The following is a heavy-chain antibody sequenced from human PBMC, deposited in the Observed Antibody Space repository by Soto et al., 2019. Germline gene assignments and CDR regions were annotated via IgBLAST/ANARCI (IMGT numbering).Heavy chain of an antibody. D-gene: IGHD5-18*01. J-gene: IGHJ4*02. CDR1: GGSFSGYY. CDR3: ASAHWDTLTTPYYFDY. CDR2: ISHSGST. Sequence: SETLSLTRAVYGGSFSGYYWSRIRQPPGKGLEWIGEISHSGSTNYNPSLKSRVTISVDTSKNQFSLKLSSVTAADTAVYYCASAHWDTLTTPYYFDYWGQGTLVTVSS. V-gene: IGHV4-34*01.